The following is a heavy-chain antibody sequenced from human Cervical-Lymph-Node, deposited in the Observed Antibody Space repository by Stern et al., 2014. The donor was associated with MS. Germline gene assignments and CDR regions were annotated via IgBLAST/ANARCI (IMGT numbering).Heavy chain of an antibody. V-gene: IGHV2-70*04. CDR1: GFSLSTSGMR. D-gene: IGHD6-19*01. CDR2: IDWDDDK. CDR3: ARMPLSSGLDY. Sequence: ESGPALVKPTQTLTLTCTFSGFSLSTSGMRVSWIRQPPGKALEWLARIDWDDDKFYSTSLKTRLTISKDTSENQVVLTMTNMDPVDTATYYCARMPLSSGLDYWGQGTLVTVSS. J-gene: IGHJ4*02.